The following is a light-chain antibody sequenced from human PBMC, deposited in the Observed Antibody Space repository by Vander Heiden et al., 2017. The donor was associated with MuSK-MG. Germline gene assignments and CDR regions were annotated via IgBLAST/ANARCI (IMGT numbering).Light chain of an antibody. Sequence: QSVLTQPPSVSGAPGQRVTISCTGSSSTIGAGYDVHWYQQLPGTAHKLLIYGNSNRPSGVPDRFSGSKSGTAASPAITGSQAEDEDDYYCQSYDSSMSEVFGGGTKLTVL. J-gene: IGLJ3*02. CDR3: QSYDSSMSEV. CDR1: SSTIGAGYD. CDR2: GNS. V-gene: IGLV1-40*01.